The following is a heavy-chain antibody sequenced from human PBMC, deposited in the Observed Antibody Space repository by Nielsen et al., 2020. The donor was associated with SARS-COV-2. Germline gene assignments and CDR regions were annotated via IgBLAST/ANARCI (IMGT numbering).Heavy chain of an antibody. V-gene: IGHV3-30*04. D-gene: IGHD5-12*01. J-gene: IGHJ6*02. CDR2: ISYDGSNK. CDR3: ARESNIYSGYDGGMDV. CDR1: GFTFSSYA. Sequence: GESLKISCAASGFTFSSYAMHWVRQAPGKGLEWVAVISYDGSNKYYADSVKGRFTISRDNSKNTLYLQMNSLRAEDTAVYYCARESNIYSGYDGGMDVWGQGTTVTVSS.